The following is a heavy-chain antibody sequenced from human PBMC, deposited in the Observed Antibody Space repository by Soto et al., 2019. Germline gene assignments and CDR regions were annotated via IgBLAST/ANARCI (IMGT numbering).Heavy chain of an antibody. J-gene: IGHJ4*02. CDR1: GYSLTSYA. D-gene: IGHD3-3*01. CDR3: ARTLFSRSGYYFVGMNYYFDP. CDR2: INAGNGNT. Sequence: GASVKVSCKASGYSLTSYAMHWVRQAPGQRLEWMAWINAGNGNTKYSQRFQGRVTITRDTSAHTVYMDLASLRSEDTAVYYCARTLFSRSGYYFVGMNYYFDPWGPGTLVTVSS. V-gene: IGHV1-3*01.